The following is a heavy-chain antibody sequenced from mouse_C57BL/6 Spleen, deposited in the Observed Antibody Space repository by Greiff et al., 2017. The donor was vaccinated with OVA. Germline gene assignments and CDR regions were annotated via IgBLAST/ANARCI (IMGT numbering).Heavy chain of an antibody. CDR2: IDPEDGET. D-gene: IGHD1-1*01. CDR3: ASPYEGFAY. V-gene: IGHV14-2*01. Sequence: VQLQQSGAELVKPGASVKLSCTASGFNIKDYYMHWVKQRTEQGLEWIGRIDPEDGETKYAPKFQGKATITAYTSSNTAYLQLSSLTSEDTAVYYCASPYEGFAYWGQGTLVTVSA. CDR1: GFNIKDYY. J-gene: IGHJ3*01.